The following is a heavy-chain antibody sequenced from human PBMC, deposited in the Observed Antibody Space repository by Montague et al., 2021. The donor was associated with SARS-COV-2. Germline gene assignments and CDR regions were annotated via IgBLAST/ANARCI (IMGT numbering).Heavy chain of an antibody. CDR1: GFTFSDYF. Sequence: SLRLSCAASGFTFSDYFMSWIRQAPGKGLEWVAVISYDGSNKYYADSVKGRFTISRDNSKNTLYLQMNSLRAEDTAVYYCARDGQQLLDYWGQGTLVTVSS. V-gene: IGHV3-30-3*01. CDR3: ARDGQQLLDY. CDR2: ISYDGSNK. D-gene: IGHD6-13*01. J-gene: IGHJ4*02.